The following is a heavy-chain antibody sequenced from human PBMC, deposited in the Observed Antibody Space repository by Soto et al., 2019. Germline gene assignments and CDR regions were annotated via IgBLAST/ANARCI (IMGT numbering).Heavy chain of an antibody. D-gene: IGHD4-17*01. CDR3: ASTYGGEGEYYGMEV. V-gene: IGHV3-74*01. CDR2: INSDGIST. J-gene: IGHJ6*01. Sequence: GGSLRLSCAASGFTFSSYLMHWVRQAPRKGLVWVSRINSDGISTSYADSGKGRFTISRDNAKNTLYLQMNSLRAEDTAVYYCASTYGGEGEYYGMEVWGQGTTV. CDR1: GFTFSSYL.